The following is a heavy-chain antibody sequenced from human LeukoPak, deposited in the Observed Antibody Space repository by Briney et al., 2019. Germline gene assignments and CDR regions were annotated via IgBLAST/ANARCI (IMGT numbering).Heavy chain of an antibody. J-gene: IGHJ4*02. CDR3: ATGVVVVAANDY. Sequence: ASVKVSCKASGYTFTGYYMHWVRQAPGQGLEWMGCINPNSGGTNYAQKFQGRVTMTRDTSISTAYMELSRLRSDDTAVYYCATGVVVVAANDYWGQGTLVTVSS. CDR2: INPNSGGT. CDR1: GYTFTGYY. D-gene: IGHD2-15*01. V-gene: IGHV1-2*02.